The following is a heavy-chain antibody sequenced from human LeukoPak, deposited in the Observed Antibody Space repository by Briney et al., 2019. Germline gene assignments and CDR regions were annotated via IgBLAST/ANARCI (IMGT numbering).Heavy chain of an antibody. Sequence: SETLSLTCTVSGGSLSSSNSYWGWVRQPPGKGLEWIGSIYYSGNTYYNASLKSQVSISIDTSKNQFSLRLTSVTAADTAVYYCARQTGSGLFILPGGQGTLVTVSS. CDR3: ARQTGSGLFILP. J-gene: IGHJ4*02. D-gene: IGHD3/OR15-3a*01. CDR1: GGSLSSSNSY. CDR2: IYYSGNT. V-gene: IGHV4-39*01.